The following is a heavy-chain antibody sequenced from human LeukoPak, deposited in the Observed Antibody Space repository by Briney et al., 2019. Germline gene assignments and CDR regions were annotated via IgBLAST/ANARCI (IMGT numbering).Heavy chain of an antibody. J-gene: IGHJ4*02. CDR2: ISGSGGTT. CDR1: GFTFSTSA. V-gene: IGHV3-23*01. Sequence: GGSLRLSCAASGFTFSTSAMSWVRQAPGKGLEWVSAISGSGGTTYYADSVKGRFTISRDNSKNTLYLQMNSLRDEDTAVYYCAKDYSARDYWGQGTLVTVSS. D-gene: IGHD2-21*01. CDR3: AKDYSARDY.